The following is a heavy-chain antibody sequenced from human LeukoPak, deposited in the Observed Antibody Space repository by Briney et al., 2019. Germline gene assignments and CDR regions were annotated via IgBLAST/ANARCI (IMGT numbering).Heavy chain of an antibody. CDR2: INPNSGGT. CDR3: ARIQRGYSRDAGDY. CDR1: GHTFTGCY. V-gene: IGHV1-2*02. J-gene: IGHJ4*02. D-gene: IGHD5-18*01. Sequence: GASVKVSSKASGHTFTGCYMHWVRQAPGQGLEWMGWINPNSGGTNYAQKFQGRVTMTRDTSISTAYMELSRLRSDDTAVYYCARIQRGYSRDAGDYWGQGTLVTVSS.